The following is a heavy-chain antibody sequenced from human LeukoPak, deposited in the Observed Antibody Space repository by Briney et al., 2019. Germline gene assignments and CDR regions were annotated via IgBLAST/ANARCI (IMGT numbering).Heavy chain of an antibody. Sequence: GGSLRLSCAASGFTFSSYAMSWVRQAPGKGLEWVSGISGSGGRTYYADSVKGRFTISRDNSKNTLYLQMNSLRAEDTAIYYCAKDGGTDEEYYFDYWGQGTLVTVSS. V-gene: IGHV3-23*01. J-gene: IGHJ4*02. CDR1: GFTFSSYA. D-gene: IGHD1-1*01. CDR3: AKDGGTDEEYYFDY. CDR2: ISGSGGRT.